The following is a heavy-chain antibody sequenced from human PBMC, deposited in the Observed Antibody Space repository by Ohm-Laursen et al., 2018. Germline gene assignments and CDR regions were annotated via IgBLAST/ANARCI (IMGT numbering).Heavy chain of an antibody. J-gene: IGHJ5*02. Sequence: TLSLTCAVYGASFSGYYWSWIRQPPGKGLEWIGHINYSGNTNYSPSLKSRVTISVDTSKNQFSLKLSSVTAADTAVYYCARQEGYCSSTSCYEVWFDPWGQGTLVTVSS. D-gene: IGHD2-2*01. CDR3: ARQEGYCSSTSCYEVWFDP. CDR2: INYSGNT. CDR1: GASFSGYY. V-gene: IGHV4-59*08.